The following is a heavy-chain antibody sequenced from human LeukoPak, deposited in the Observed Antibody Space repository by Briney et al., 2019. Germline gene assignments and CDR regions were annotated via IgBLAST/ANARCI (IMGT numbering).Heavy chain of an antibody. D-gene: IGHD2-21*02. CDR2: ISSSGSTI. CDR1: GFTFSDYY. J-gene: IGHJ5*02. CDR3: ARASLVTAGWFDP. Sequence: GGSLRLSCAASGFTFSDYYMSWIRQAPGKGLEWVSYISSSGSTIYYADSVKGRFTISRDNAENSLYLQMNSLRAEDTAVYYCARASLVTAGWFDPWGQGTLVTVSS. V-gene: IGHV3-11*01.